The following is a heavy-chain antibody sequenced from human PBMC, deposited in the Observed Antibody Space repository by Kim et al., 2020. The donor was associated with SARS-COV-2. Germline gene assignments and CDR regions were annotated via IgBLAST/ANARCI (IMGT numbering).Heavy chain of an antibody. V-gene: IGHV4-39*01. J-gene: IGHJ4*02. Sequence: SETLSLTCSVSGDSVSSSLHYWGWIRQPPGKGLEWIGNIYYSGSSYYAPSLRSRVTIFADTSKNQFSLRLSSVTAADTAVYYCARLSSACSITNCFDWGQGTLVTVSS. CDR2: IYYSGSS. D-gene: IGHD2-2*01. CDR3: ARLSSACSITNCFD. CDR1: GDSVSSSLHY.